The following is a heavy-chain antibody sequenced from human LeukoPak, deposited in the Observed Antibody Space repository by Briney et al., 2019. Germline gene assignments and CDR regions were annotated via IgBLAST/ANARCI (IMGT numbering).Heavy chain of an antibody. CDR1: GFTFNNYV. D-gene: IGHD4/OR15-4a*01. Sequence: GGSLRLSCEASGFTFNNYVMTWVRQAPGKGLEWVSSISASAAMTYYADSVKGRFTVSRDNSKNTLYLQMNSLRAEDTAVYYCARRAGAYSHPYDYWGQGTLVTVSS. CDR3: ARRAGAYSHPYDY. V-gene: IGHV3-23*01. CDR2: ISASAAMT. J-gene: IGHJ4*02.